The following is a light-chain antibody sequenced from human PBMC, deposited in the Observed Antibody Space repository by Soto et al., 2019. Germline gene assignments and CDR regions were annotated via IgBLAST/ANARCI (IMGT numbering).Light chain of an antibody. J-gene: IGLJ3*02. CDR2: GNS. CDR1: SSNIGAPYD. Sequence: QSVLTQPPSVSGAPGQRVTISCTGNSSNIGAPYDVHWYQQLPGTAPKLLIYGNSNRPAGVPDRFSASKSGTSASLAITGLKAEDDADYYCQSYDISLTDYCVFGGGTKVTVL. CDR3: QSYDISLTDYCV. V-gene: IGLV1-40*01.